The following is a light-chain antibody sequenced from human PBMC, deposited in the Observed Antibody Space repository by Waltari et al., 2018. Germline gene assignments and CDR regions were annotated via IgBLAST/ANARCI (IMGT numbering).Light chain of an antibody. CDR1: QSISSY. CDR3: QQSYSSPQP. J-gene: IGKJ2*01. CDR2: AAS. Sequence: DIQMNQSPSSLSASVGDRVTITCRASQSISSYLNWYQQKPGKAPKLLINAASSLQSGVPSRFSGSGSGTEFTLTISSLQPEDFATYSCQQSYSSPQPFGQGTKLEIK. V-gene: IGKV1-39*01.